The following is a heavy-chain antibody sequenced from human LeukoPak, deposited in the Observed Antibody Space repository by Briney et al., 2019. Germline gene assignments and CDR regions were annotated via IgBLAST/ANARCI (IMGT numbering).Heavy chain of an antibody. CDR2: IIPILGIA. CDR3: ARVGGCSGGSCYNGMDV. Sequence: SVKVSCKASGGTFSSYAISWVRQAPGQGLEWMGRIIPILGIANYAQKFQGRVTITADKSTSTAYMELSSLRSEDTAVYYCARVGGCSGGSCYNGMDVWGQGTTVTVSS. V-gene: IGHV1-69*04. D-gene: IGHD2-15*01. CDR1: GGTFSSYA. J-gene: IGHJ6*02.